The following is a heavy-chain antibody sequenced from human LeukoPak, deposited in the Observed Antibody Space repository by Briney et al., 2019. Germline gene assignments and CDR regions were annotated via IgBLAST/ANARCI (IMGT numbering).Heavy chain of an antibody. Sequence: GGSLRLSCAASGFTFDDYAMHWVRQAPGKGLEWVSGISWNSGSIGYADSVKGRFTISRDNAKNSLYLQMNSLRAEDTALYYCAKVRSGYYDSSGRFDYWGQGTLVTVSS. CDR2: ISWNSGSI. D-gene: IGHD3-22*01. CDR1: GFTFDDYA. J-gene: IGHJ4*02. CDR3: AKVRSGYYDSSGRFDY. V-gene: IGHV3-9*01.